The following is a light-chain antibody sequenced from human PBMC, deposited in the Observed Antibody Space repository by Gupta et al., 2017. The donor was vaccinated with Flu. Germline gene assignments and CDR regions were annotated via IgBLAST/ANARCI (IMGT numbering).Light chain of an antibody. V-gene: IGLV3-21*02. J-gene: IGLJ2*01. Sequence: SYVLTQPPSVSVAPGRTARITCGGDNIGSKSVHWYLQEPGQAPVLVLSDASDRASGIPERFSGSNAGKTATLTISRVEAGEEADYYGQVWDSGRHLVVFGGGTKLTVL. CDR3: QVWDSGRHLVV. CDR1: NIGSKS. CDR2: DAS.